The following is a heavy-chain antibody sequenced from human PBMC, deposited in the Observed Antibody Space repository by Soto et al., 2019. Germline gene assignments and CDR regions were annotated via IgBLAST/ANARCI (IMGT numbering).Heavy chain of an antibody. CDR2: IIPIFGTA. V-gene: IGHV1-69*13. D-gene: IGHD1-7*01. J-gene: IGHJ4*02. CDR3: ALREDSVELYFDY. Sequence: GASVKVSCKASGGTFSSYAISWVRQAPGQGLEWMGGIIPIFGTANYAQKFQGRVTITADESTSTAYMELSSLRSEDTAVYYCALREDSVELYFDYWGQGTLVTVSS. CDR1: GGTFSSYA.